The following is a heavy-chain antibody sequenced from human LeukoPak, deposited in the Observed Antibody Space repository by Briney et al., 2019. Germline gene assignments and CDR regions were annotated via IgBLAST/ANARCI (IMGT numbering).Heavy chain of an antibody. Sequence: SVSVSFKASGGTFIIYAISWVRQAPGQGLEGVGRIIPILGIANYTQKFQGRVMITADKSTSTAYMELSSLSSEDTAVYYCASGYCSSTSCYTSAEFDPWGQGTLVTVSS. CDR2: IIPILGIA. V-gene: IGHV1-69*04. CDR3: ASGYCSSTSCYTSAEFDP. CDR1: GGTFIIYA. J-gene: IGHJ5*02. D-gene: IGHD2-2*02.